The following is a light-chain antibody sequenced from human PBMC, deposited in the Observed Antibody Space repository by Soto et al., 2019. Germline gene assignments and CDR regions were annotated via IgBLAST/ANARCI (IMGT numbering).Light chain of an antibody. CDR2: GAS. Sequence: EIVMTQSPATLSVSPGERATLSCRANQSVSSNLAWYQQKPGQAPRLLISGASTRATGIPDRFSGSGSGTEFTLTISSLQSADFAVYYCQEYNNWPALTFGGGTKVEIK. J-gene: IGKJ4*01. CDR3: QEYNNWPALT. CDR1: QSVSSN. V-gene: IGKV3-15*01.